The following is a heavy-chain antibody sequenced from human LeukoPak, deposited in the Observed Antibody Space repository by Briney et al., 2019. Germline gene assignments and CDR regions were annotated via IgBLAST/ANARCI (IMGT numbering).Heavy chain of an antibody. CDR3: ARATKGYYDILTGEGTFDY. Sequence: SETLSLTCAVYGGPFSGFYWSWIRQPPGKGLEWIGYVYYSGSTEYNPSLRSRVTMSLEMSKHQFSLNLTSVTAADTAVYYCARATKGYYDILTGEGTFDYWGQGTLVTVSS. CDR1: GGPFSGFY. CDR2: VYYSGST. D-gene: IGHD3-9*01. J-gene: IGHJ4*02. V-gene: IGHV4-34*11.